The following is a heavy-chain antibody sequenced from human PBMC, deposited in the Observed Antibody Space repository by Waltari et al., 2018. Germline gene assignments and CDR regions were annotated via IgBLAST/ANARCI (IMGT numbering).Heavy chain of an antibody. D-gene: IGHD3-10*01. V-gene: IGHV3-48*04. Sequence: EVQLVESGGGLVQPGGSLRLSCAASGFTFSSYSMNWVRQAPGKGLEWVSYISSSSSTIYYADSVKGRFTISRDNAKNSLYLQMNSLRAEDTAVYYCARGAGGLWFRELLGTEYFQHWGQGTLVTVSS. CDR1: GFTFSSYS. J-gene: IGHJ1*01. CDR2: ISSSSSTI. CDR3: ARGAGGLWFRELLGTEYFQH.